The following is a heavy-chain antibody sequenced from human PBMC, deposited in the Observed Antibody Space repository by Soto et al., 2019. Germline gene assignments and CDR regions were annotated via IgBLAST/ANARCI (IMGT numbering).Heavy chain of an antibody. V-gene: IGHV4-31*03. CDR3: ARVFRIAAAGTGADWFDP. CDR1: GGSISSGGYY. CDR2: IYYSGST. J-gene: IGHJ5*02. Sequence: PSETLSLTCTVSGGSISSGGYYWSWIRQHPGKGLEWIGYIYYSGSTYYNPSLESRVTISVDASKNQFYLKLSSVTAADTAVYYCARVFRIAAAGTGADWFDPWGQGTLVTVSS. D-gene: IGHD6-13*01.